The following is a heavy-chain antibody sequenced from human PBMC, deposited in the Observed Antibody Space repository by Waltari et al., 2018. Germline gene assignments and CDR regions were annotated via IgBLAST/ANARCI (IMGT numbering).Heavy chain of an antibody. Sequence: QVQLQESGPGLVKPSQTLSLTCTVSGGSISSGGYYWSWIRQHPGKGLEWMGYIYYSGSTYYNPSLKSLVTISVDTAKNQFSLKLSSVTAADTAVYYCARLGGDWGYYFDYWGQGTLVTVSS. D-gene: IGHD2-21*01. J-gene: IGHJ4*02. CDR1: GGSISSGGYY. CDR3: ARLGGDWGYYFDY. V-gene: IGHV4-31*01. CDR2: IYYSGST.